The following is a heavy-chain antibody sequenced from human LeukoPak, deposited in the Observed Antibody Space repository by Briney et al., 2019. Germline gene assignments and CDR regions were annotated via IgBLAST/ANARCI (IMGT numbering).Heavy chain of an antibody. J-gene: IGHJ6*02. CDR1: GGSISSYY. Sequence: SETLSLTCTVSGGSISSYYWSWIRQPPGKGLEWIGYIYYSGSTNYNPSLKSRVTISVDTSKNQFSLKLSSVTAADTAVYYCARLFYYGSGSYYQTPSYYYYGMDVWGQGTTVTVSS. CDR3: ARLFYYGSGSYYQTPSYYYYGMDV. V-gene: IGHV4-59*08. D-gene: IGHD3-10*01. CDR2: IYYSGST.